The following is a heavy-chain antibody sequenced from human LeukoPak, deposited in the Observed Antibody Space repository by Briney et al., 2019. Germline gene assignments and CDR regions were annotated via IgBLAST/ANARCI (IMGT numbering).Heavy chain of an antibody. V-gene: IGHV4-34*01. D-gene: IGHD1-14*01. J-gene: IGHJ4*01. CDR1: AGSFSGYY. CDR2: ISPSGST. Sequence: SETLSLTCAVYAGSFSGYYWSWIRQPPGKGLEWIGEISPSGSTNYNPSLKSRVTISADTSKNQFSLKLTSLTAADTAVYYCAGDHYLALKYWGHGILVTVSS. CDR3: AGDHYLALKY.